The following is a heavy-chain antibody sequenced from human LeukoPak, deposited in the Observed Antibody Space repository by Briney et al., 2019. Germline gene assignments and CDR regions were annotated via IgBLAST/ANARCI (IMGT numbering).Heavy chain of an antibody. Sequence: PSETLSLTCTVSGGSIISYYWSWIRQPPGKGLEWIGYIYYSGSTNHNPSLKSRVTISVDTSKNQFSLKLSSVTAADTAVYYCARGQWLLVYWGQGTLVTVSS. V-gene: IGHV4-59*01. D-gene: IGHD3-22*01. CDR1: GGSIISYY. CDR2: IYYSGST. CDR3: ARGQWLLVY. J-gene: IGHJ4*02.